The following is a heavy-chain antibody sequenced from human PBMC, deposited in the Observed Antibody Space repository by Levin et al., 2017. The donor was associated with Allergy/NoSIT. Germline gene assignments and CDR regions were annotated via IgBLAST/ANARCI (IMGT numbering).Heavy chain of an antibody. CDR1: GFSFSGYN. CDR3: ASGGSGWHLDN. J-gene: IGHJ4*02. V-gene: IGHV3-21*01. CDR2: ISSNSVYI. Sequence: GESLKISCAASGFSFSGYNMNWVRQAPGKGLEWVASISSNSVYIFYADSLKGRFTISRDNAKNSLYLQVNSLRAEDTAVYYCASGGSGWHLDNWGQGTLVTYSS. D-gene: IGHD6-19*01.